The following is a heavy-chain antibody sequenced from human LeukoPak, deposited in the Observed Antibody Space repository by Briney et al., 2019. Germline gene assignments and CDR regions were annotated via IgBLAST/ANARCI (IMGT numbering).Heavy chain of an antibody. CDR1: GGAFSGYY. D-gene: IGHD4-17*01. CDR3: AREDYGLGYAFDI. Sequence: SETLSLTCAVYGGAFSGYYWSWIRQPPGKGLEWIGEVNHSGSTNYNPSLRRRGTISVDTTKKQFSLKLSSVTAADTAVYYCAREDYGLGYAFDIWGQGTMVTVSS. J-gene: IGHJ3*02. V-gene: IGHV4-34*01. CDR2: VNHSGST.